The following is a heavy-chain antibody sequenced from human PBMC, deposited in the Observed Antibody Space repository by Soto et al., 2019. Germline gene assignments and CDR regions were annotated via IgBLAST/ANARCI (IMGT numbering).Heavy chain of an antibody. CDR2: IYYSGST. CDR1: GGSISSYY. J-gene: IGHJ6*03. D-gene: IGHD5-12*01. Sequence: QVQLQESGPGLVKPSETLSLTCTVSGGSISSYYWSWIRQPPVKGLEWIGYIYYSGSTNYNPSLKSRVTISVDTSKNQFSLKLSSVTAADTAVYYCARATYDDYYYYMDVWGKGTTVTVSS. CDR3: ARATYDDYYYYMDV. V-gene: IGHV4-59*01.